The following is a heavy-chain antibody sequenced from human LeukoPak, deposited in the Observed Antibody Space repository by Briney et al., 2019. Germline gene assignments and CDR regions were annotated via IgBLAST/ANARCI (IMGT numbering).Heavy chain of an antibody. V-gene: IGHV3-30-3*01. CDR2: ISYGGSNK. D-gene: IGHD6-19*01. CDR3: ARDPAQWLVNRALRY. CDR1: GFTFSSYA. J-gene: IGHJ4*02. Sequence: GGSLRLSCAASGFTFSSYAMHWVRQAPGKGLEWVAVISYGGSNKYYADSVKGRFTISRDNSKNTLYLQMNSLRAEDTAVYYCARDPAQWLVNRALRYWGQGTLVTVSS.